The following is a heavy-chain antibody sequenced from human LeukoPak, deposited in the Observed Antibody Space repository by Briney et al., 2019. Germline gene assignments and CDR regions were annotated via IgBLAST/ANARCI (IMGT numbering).Heavy chain of an antibody. CDR1: GGSISSSSYY. D-gene: IGHD3-10*01. CDR3: ARVSGLLWFGEAAFDI. J-gene: IGHJ3*02. CDR2: IYYSGST. V-gene: IGHV4-39*07. Sequence: SETLSLTCTVSGGSISSSSYYWGWIRQPPGKGLEWIGSIYYSGSTYYNPSLKSRVTISVDTPKNQFSLKLSSVTAADTAVYYCARVSGLLWFGEAAFDIWGQGTMVTVSS.